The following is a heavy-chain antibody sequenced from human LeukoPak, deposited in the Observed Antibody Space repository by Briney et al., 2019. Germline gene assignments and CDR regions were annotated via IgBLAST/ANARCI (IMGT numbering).Heavy chain of an antibody. CDR3: ARFLYDSSGYYPDMGCCYFDY. V-gene: IGHV4-34*01. Sequence: SETLSLTCAVYGGSFSGYYWSWIRQPPGKGLEWIGEINHSGSTNYNPSLKSRVTISIDTSKNQFSLKLSSVTAADTAVYYCARFLYDSSGYYPDMGCCYFDYWGQGTLVTVSS. CDR1: GGSFSGYY. J-gene: IGHJ4*02. CDR2: INHSGST. D-gene: IGHD3-22*01.